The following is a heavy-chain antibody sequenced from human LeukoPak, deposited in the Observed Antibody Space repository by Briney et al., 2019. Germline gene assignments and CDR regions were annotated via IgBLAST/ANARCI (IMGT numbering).Heavy chain of an antibody. CDR3: ARDRDPHRVVPAAPFDY. V-gene: IGHV4-39*07. CDR1: GGSISSSSYY. D-gene: IGHD2-2*01. CDR2: IYYSGST. Sequence: SETLSLTCTVSGGSISSSSYYWGWIRQPPGKGLEWIGSIYYSGSTYYNPSLKGRVTISVDTSKNQFSLKLSSVTAADTAVYYCARDRDPHRVVPAAPFDYWGQGTLVTVSS. J-gene: IGHJ4*02.